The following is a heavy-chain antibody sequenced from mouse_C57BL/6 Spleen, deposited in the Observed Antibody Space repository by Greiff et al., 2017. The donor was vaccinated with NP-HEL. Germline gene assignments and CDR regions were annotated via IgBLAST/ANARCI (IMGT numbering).Heavy chain of an antibody. V-gene: IGHV1-42*01. D-gene: IGHD2-4*01. Sequence: DVQLQESGPELVKPGASVKISCKASGYSFTGYYMNWVKQSPEKSLEWIGEINPSTGGTTYNQKFKAKATLTVDKSSSTAYMQLKSLTSEDSAVYYCARGGYDYDDGYAMDYWGQGTSVTVSS. J-gene: IGHJ4*01. CDR3: ARGGYDYDDGYAMDY. CDR1: GYSFTGYY. CDR2: INPSTGGT.